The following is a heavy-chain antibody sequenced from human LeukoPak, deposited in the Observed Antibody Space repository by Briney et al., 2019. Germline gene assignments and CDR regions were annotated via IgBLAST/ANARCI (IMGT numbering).Heavy chain of an antibody. CDR2: IYYSGST. Sequence: SETLSLTCTVSGGSISSSSYYWGWIRQPPGKGLEWIANIYYSGSTYYNPSLKSQVTISVDTATNQFSLKLTSVTAADTAVYYCGTGTNDYWGQGTLVTVSS. CDR1: GGSISSSSYY. D-gene: IGHD1-7*01. CDR3: GTGTNDY. J-gene: IGHJ4*02. V-gene: IGHV4-39*01.